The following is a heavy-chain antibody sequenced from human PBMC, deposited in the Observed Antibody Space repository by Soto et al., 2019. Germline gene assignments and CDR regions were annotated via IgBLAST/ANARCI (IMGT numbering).Heavy chain of an antibody. V-gene: IGHV3-74*01. CDR3: VRVGAGWAFDI. CDR1: GFTFSRHW. J-gene: IGHJ3*02. Sequence: EVQLVESGGGLVQPGGSLRLSCGDSGFTFSRHWMHWVRQVPGKGLVWVSRITNDGSSTSYADSVKGRFTVSRDNAKNTLYLQMSSLRAEDTAVYYCVRVGAGWAFDIWGQGTVVTVSA. D-gene: IGHD3-3*01. CDR2: ITNDGSST.